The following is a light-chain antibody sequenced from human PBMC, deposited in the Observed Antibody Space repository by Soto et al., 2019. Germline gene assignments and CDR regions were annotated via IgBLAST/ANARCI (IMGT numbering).Light chain of an antibody. CDR1: SSNIGAGYD. CDR3: QSYDSSLSGYV. V-gene: IGLV1-40*01. Sequence: QSVLTQPPSVSGAPGQRVTISCTGSSSNIGAGYDVHWYQQLPGTAPKLLIYGNSNRPSGVPDRFSGSKSGTPASLAITGLQDEDEADYYCQSYDSSLSGYVFGTGTKLTVL. J-gene: IGLJ1*01. CDR2: GNS.